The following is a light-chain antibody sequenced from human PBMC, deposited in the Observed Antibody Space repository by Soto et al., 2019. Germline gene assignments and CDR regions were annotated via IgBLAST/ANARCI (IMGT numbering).Light chain of an antibody. CDR2: AAS. Sequence: AIQMTQSPSSLSASVGDRVTITCRASLDIRNDLGWYQQKPGKAPELLIYAASNLKSGVPSRFSGSGSGTDFTFTISTLQPDVLEPYYGLQFYNPPRIFGRGTKREIK. J-gene: IGKJ2*02. V-gene: IGKV1-6*01. CDR1: LDIRND. CDR3: LQFYNPPRI.